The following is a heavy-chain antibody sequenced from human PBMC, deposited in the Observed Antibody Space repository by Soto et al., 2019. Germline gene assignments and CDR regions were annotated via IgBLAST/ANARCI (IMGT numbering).Heavy chain of an antibody. V-gene: IGHV3-30*18. Sequence: QVQLVESGGGVGQPGRSLRLSCAASGFTFSSYGMHWVRQAPGKGLEWVAVISYDGSNKYYADSVKGRFTISRDKSKNTLYLQMNSLRAEDTAVYYCAKDLEDRPLYYYYGMDVWGQGTTVTVSS. CDR3: AKDLEDRPLYYYYGMDV. CDR1: GFTFSSYG. D-gene: IGHD1-1*01. CDR2: ISYDGSNK. J-gene: IGHJ6*02.